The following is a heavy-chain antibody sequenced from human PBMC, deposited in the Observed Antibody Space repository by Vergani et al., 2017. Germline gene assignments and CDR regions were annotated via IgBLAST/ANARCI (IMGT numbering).Heavy chain of an antibody. V-gene: IGHV3-21*01. CDR2: ISSSSSYI. D-gene: IGHD2-2*03. J-gene: IGHJ6*03. CDR1: GFTFSGYS. CDR3: ASTPGYCSSTSCYYMDA. Sequence: EVQLVESGGGLVKPGVSLRLSCAASGFTFSGYSMNWVRQAPGKGLEWVSSISSSSSYIYYADSVKGRFTISRDNAKNSLYLQMNSLRAEDTAVYYCASTPGYCSSTSCYYMDAWGKGTTVTVSS.